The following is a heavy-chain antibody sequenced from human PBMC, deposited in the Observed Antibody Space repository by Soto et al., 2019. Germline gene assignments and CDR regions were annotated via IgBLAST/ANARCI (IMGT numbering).Heavy chain of an antibody. CDR2: IRPSASDT. CDR3: AKGGYTFAYE. CDR1: GFSFSTSS. Sequence: EVQLLESGGDLVQPGGSLRLSCAASGFSFSTSSMAWVRQPPGKGLEWVSAIRPSASDTLYADSVKGRFTISRDNSQNPLFLQMTSLRADDTAVYYCAKGGYTFAYEWGQGALVTVSS. J-gene: IGHJ4*02. V-gene: IGHV3-23*01. D-gene: IGHD5-18*01.